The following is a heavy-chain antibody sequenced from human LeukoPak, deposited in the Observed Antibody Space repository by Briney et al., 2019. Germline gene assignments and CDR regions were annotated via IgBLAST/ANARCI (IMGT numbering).Heavy chain of an antibody. V-gene: IGHV3-21*01. CDR2: ISSSSSYI. J-gene: IGHJ3*01. CDR3: ARDVIGLIADPNDAFDV. Sequence: GGSLRLSCAASGFAFGHYTMHWVRQAPGKGLEWVSSISSSSSYIYYADSVKGRFTISRDNAKNSLYLQMNSLRAEDTAVYYCARDVIGLIADPNDAFDVWGQGTMVTVSS. CDR1: GFAFGHYT. D-gene: IGHD6-13*01.